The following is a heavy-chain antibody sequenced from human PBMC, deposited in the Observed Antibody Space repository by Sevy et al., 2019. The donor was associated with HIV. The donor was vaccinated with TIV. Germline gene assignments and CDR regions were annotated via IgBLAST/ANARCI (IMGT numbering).Heavy chain of an antibody. V-gene: IGHV4-39*01. J-gene: IGHJ4*01. CDR1: GDSISSSTYH. CDR2: SYYSGNT. D-gene: IGHD3-3*01. Sequence: SETLSRTCTVSGDSISSSTYHWGWIRQSPGKGLEWIGNSYYSGNTNYNPSHTSRATITEDTSKNQFSLNLTSVTAADTAVYYCARVVDFWSGYLDYWGQGTLVTVSS. CDR3: ARVVDFWSGYLDY.